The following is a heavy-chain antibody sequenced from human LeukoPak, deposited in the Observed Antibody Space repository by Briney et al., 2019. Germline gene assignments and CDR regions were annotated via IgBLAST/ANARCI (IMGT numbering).Heavy chain of an antibody. Sequence: PGGSLRLSCTASGFTFSSYGMSWVRQAPGKGLDWVSAISGSGGSTYYADSVKGRFSISRDNSKNTLYLQMNSLRAEDTAVYYCAKDRGYYDSSGYYYGWFDYWGQGTLVTVSS. V-gene: IGHV3-23*01. CDR3: AKDRGYYDSSGYYYGWFDY. CDR1: GFTFSSYG. J-gene: IGHJ4*02. D-gene: IGHD3-22*01. CDR2: ISGSGGST.